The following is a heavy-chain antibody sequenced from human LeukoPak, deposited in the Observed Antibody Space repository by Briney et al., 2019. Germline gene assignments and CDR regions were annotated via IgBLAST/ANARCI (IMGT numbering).Heavy chain of an antibody. V-gene: IGHV4-39*01. Sequence: PGGTLRLSCAASGFTFSSYGMSWVRQAPGKGLEWIGSIYYSGSTYYNPSLKSRVTISVDTSKNQFSLKLSSVTAADTAVYYCARYEVLLWFGELCWGQGTLVTVSS. J-gene: IGHJ4*02. CDR3: ARYEVLLWFGELC. D-gene: IGHD3-10*01. CDR1: GFTFSSYG. CDR2: IYYSGST.